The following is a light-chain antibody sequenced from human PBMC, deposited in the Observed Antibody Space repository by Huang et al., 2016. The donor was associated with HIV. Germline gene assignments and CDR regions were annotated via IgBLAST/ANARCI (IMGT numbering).Light chain of an antibody. J-gene: IGKJ4*01. CDR1: QGVRTN. V-gene: IGKV3D-15*01. CDR2: GAS. Sequence: VMTQSPASLSASPGARVTLSCRASQGVRTNLAWYQQKPGQAPTLLMFGASTRANGTPPRCSGSGSGTDFTLTITSLQSSDSAIDYCQQYNDWPPLTFGGGTKVEI. CDR3: QQYNDWPPLT.